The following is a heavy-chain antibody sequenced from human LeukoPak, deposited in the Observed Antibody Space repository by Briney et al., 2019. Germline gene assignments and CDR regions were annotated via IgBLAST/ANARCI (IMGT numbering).Heavy chain of an antibody. Sequence: PSETLSLTCAVYGGSFSGYYWSWIRQPPGKGLEWIGEINHSGSTNYNPSLKSRVTISVDTSKNQFSLKLSSVTAADSAVYYCARRGAVAGNFYFDYWGQGTLVTVSS. CDR3: ARRGAVAGNFYFDY. J-gene: IGHJ4*02. CDR1: GGSFSGYY. V-gene: IGHV4-34*01. CDR2: INHSGST. D-gene: IGHD6-19*01.